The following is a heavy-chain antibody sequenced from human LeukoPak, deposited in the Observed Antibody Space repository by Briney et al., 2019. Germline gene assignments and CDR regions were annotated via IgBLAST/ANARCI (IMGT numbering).Heavy chain of an antibody. V-gene: IGHV3-23*01. J-gene: IGHJ3*02. CDR2: ISGSGGST. Sequence: GGSLRLSCAASGFTFSNYGMSWVRQAPGKGQEWVSAISGSGGSTYYADSVKGRFPISRDNSKNTLYLQMNSLRAEDTAVYYCAKDCTNGVCYALDIWGQGTMVTVSS. CDR1: GFTFSNYG. D-gene: IGHD2-8*01. CDR3: AKDCTNGVCYALDI.